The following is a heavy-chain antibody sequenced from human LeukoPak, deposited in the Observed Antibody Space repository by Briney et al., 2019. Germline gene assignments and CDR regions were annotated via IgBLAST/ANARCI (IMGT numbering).Heavy chain of an antibody. D-gene: IGHD2-2*01. CDR2: ISAYNGNT. V-gene: IGHV1-18*01. Sequence: AAVKVSCTASGYTFTSFSISWVPQAPGQGLEWMGWISAYNGNTNYAQKLQGRVTMTTHTSTSTAYMELRSLRCYDSVVYYSGTKGYCISTSCFYCHHGGQGNLVTVSS. J-gene: IGHJ4*02. CDR3: GTKGYCISTSCFYCHH. CDR1: GYTFTSFS.